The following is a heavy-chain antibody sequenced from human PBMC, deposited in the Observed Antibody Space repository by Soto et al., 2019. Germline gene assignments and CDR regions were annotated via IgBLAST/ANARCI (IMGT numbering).Heavy chain of an antibody. V-gene: IGHV4-39*01. CDR2: IYYSGST. CDR1: GGSISSSSYY. J-gene: IGHJ4*02. D-gene: IGHD1-20*01. Sequence: PSETLSLTCTVSGGSISSSSYYWGWIRQPPGKGLEWIGSIYYSGSTYYNPSLKSRVTISVDTSKNQFSLKLSSVTAADTAVYYFARSGVDNWNDDPTDYFDYWGQGTLVTVSS. CDR3: ARSGVDNWNDDPTDYFDY.